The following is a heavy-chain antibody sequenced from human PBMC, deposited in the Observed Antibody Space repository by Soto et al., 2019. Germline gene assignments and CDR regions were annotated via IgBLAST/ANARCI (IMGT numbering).Heavy chain of an antibody. Sequence: SGPTLVNPTQTLTLTCTFSGFSLTTSGVGVGWIRQPPGKALEWLALIYWNDDKYYSPSLKNRLNITKDTSKNQVVLAMTNLDPVETATYSCAHLPVTTFGVLIIATNWFDPWGQGIQVTVSS. D-gene: IGHD3-3*01. CDR2: IYWNDDK. CDR1: GFSLTTSGVG. J-gene: IGHJ5*02. CDR3: AHLPVTTFGVLIIATNWFDP. V-gene: IGHV2-5*01.